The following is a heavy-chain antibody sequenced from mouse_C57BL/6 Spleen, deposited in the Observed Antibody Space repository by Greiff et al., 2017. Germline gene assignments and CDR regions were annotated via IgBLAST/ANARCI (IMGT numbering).Heavy chain of an antibody. Sequence: EVKLVESGGDLVKPGGSLKLSCAASGFTFSSYGMSWVRQTPDKRLEWVATISSGGSYTYYPDSVKGRFTISRDNAKNTLYLQMSSLKSEDTAMYYCARQGRDYSNSYCFDYWGQGTTLTVSS. J-gene: IGHJ2*01. D-gene: IGHD2-5*01. V-gene: IGHV5-6*01. CDR1: GFTFSSYG. CDR3: ARQGRDYSNSYCFDY. CDR2: ISSGGSYT.